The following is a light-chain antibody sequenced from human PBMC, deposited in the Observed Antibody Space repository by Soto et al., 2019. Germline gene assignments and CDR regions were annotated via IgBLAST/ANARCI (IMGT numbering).Light chain of an antibody. V-gene: IGKV3-20*01. CDR2: DAS. J-gene: IGKJ5*01. Sequence: EFVLTQSPGTLSLSPWERATLSCRASQTVRNNYLAWYQQKPGQAPRLLIYDASSRATGIPDRFSGGGSGTDFTLTINSLQSEDFAVYYCQQDYNLPFTFGQGTRLEIK. CDR3: QQDYNLPFT. CDR1: QTVRNNY.